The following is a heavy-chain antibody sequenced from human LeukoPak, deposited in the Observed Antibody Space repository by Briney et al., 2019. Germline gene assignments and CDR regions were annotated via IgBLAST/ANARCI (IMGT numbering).Heavy chain of an antibody. V-gene: IGHV4-39*01. CDR1: GGSISSSSYY. D-gene: IGHD3-22*01. CDR3: ARHQDDSSGYYYTASFDY. J-gene: IGHJ4*02. Sequence: PSETLSLTCTVSGGSISSSSYYWGWIRQPPGKGLEWIGSIYYSGSTYYNPSLKSRVTISVDTSKNQFSLKLCSVTAADTAVYYCARHQDDSSGYYYTASFDYWGQGTLVTVSS. CDR2: IYYSGST.